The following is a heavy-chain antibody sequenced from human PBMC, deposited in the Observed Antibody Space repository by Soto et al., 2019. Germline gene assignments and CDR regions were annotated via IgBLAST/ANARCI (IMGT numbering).Heavy chain of an antibody. CDR2: IYYSGST. CDR1: GGSISSGGYY. V-gene: IGHV4-31*03. D-gene: IGHD6-19*01. CDR3: ARRAVAATDS. Sequence: SETLSLTCTVSGGSISSGGYYWSWIRQHPGKGLEWIGYIYYSGSTYYNPSLKSRVTISVDTSKNQFSLKLSSVTAADTAVYYCARRAVAATDSWGQGTLVAVSS. J-gene: IGHJ4*02.